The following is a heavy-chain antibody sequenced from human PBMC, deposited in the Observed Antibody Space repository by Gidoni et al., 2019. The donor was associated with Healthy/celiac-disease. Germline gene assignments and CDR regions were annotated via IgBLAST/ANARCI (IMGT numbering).Heavy chain of an antibody. Sequence: EVQLVESGGGLVKPGGSLRLSCAASGFTFSGYIMNWVRQAPGKGLEWVSSISSSSNYIYYADSVKGRFTISRDNDKNSLYLQMNSLRAEDTAVYYCARVLSASGSYLQDYWGQGTLVTVSS. D-gene: IGHD3-10*01. V-gene: IGHV3-21*01. J-gene: IGHJ4*02. CDR2: ISSSSNYI. CDR3: ARVLSASGSYLQDY. CDR1: GFTFSGYI.